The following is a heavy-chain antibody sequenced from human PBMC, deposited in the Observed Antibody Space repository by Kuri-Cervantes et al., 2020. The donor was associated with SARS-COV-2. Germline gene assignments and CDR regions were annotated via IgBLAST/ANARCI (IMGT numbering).Heavy chain of an antibody. CDR3: ATEGYSIIIWAFAH. Sequence: ASVKVSCKASGGTFSSYAISWVRQAPGKGLEWMGGFDPEQREIIYAQKFQGRVSMTEDTSTDTAYMELSSLRSEDTAVYYCATEGYSIIIWAFAHWGQGTKVTVSS. CDR2: FDPEQREI. J-gene: IGHJ3*01. CDR1: GGTFSSYA. V-gene: IGHV1-24*01. D-gene: IGHD3-22*01.